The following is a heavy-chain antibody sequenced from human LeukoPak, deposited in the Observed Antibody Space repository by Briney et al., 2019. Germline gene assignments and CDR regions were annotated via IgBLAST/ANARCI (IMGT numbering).Heavy chain of an antibody. CDR1: GYTFTSYA. Sequence: ASVKVSRKASGYTFTSYAMHWVRQAPGQRLEWMGWINAGNGNTKYSQKFQGRVTITRDTSASTAYMELSSLRSEDTAVYYCAREGRYFDWLLFDYWGQGTLVTVSS. D-gene: IGHD3-9*01. CDR3: AREGRYFDWLLFDY. J-gene: IGHJ4*02. CDR2: INAGNGNT. V-gene: IGHV1-3*01.